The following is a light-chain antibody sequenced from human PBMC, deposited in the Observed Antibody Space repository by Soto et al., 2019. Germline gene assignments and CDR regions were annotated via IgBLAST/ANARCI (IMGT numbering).Light chain of an antibody. CDR3: QKYNNWPWT. Sequence: EIVMTQSPATLSVSPGERATLSCRASQSVSSNLAWYQQKPGQAPRLLIYGASTRATGIPARFSGSGSGTEFTLTISSLQSEDFAVYYCQKYNNWPWTFGQGTRWIS. J-gene: IGKJ1*01. V-gene: IGKV3-15*01. CDR2: GAS. CDR1: QSVSSN.